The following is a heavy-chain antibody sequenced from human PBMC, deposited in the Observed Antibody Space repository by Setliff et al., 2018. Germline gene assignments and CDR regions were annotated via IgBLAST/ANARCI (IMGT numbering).Heavy chain of an antibody. Sequence: PGGSLRLSCAASGFSFSSYAMSWVRQAPGKGLEWVSSTIGSGISTYYADSVQGRFTISRDNHKNTLHLQMNSLRVEDTAIYYCAKSPHDFWSGRVFFDYWGQGILVTVSS. V-gene: IGHV3-23*01. CDR1: GFSFSSYA. CDR2: TIGSGIST. J-gene: IGHJ4*01. CDR3: AKSPHDFWSGRVFFDY. D-gene: IGHD3-3*01.